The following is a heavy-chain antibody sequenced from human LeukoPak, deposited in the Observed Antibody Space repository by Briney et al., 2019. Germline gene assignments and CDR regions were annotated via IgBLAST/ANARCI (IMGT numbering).Heavy chain of an antibody. CDR2: IYYSGST. V-gene: IGHV4-59*01. CDR3: ARGVVRGAYFDY. CDR1: GGSISSYY. D-gene: IGHD3-10*01. Sequence: SETLSLTCTVSGGSISSYYWSWIRQPPGKGLEWIGYIYYSGSTNYNPSLKSRVTISLDTSKTQFSLKLSSVTAADTAVYYCARGVVRGAYFDYWGQGTLVTVSS. J-gene: IGHJ4*02.